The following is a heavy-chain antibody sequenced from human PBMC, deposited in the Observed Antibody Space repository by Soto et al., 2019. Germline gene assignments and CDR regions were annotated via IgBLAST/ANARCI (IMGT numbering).Heavy chain of an antibody. CDR1: GFTFSTYW. J-gene: IGHJ4*02. CDR2: IFGDGSTT. Sequence: PGGSLRLSCVASGFTFSTYWMHWVRQAPGKGLVWVSHIFGDGSTTSYADFVRGRFTISRDNDKNTLYLQMNSLRAEDTAVYYWVGSGYPNYFDYGAKGPLLTVS. D-gene: IGHD5-12*01. CDR3: VGSGYPNYFDY. V-gene: IGHV3-74*01.